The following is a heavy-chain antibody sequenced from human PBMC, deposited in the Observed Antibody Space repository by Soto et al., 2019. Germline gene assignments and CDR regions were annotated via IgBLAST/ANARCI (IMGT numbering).Heavy chain of an antibody. CDR2: ISYDGSNK. J-gene: IGHJ6*02. V-gene: IGHV3-30*18. CDR3: ANQYSTIFRVVMNGGMDV. D-gene: IGHD3-3*01. CDR1: GFTFSSYG. Sequence: QVQLVESGGGVVQPGRSLRLSCAASGFTFSSYGMHWVRQAPGKGLEWVAVISYDGSNKYYADSVKGRFTISRDNSKNTLYLQMNSLRAEDTAVYYCANQYSTIFRVVMNGGMDVWGQGTTVTVSS.